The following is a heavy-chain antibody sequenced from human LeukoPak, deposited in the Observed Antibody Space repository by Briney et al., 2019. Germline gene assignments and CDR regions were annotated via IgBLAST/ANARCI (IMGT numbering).Heavy chain of an antibody. J-gene: IGHJ4*02. CDR2: ISTYNGNT. D-gene: IGHD2-2*01. V-gene: IGHV1-18*01. CDR3: ARGCSSTACYGLIDY. CDR1: GYTFISYG. Sequence: ASVKVSCKASGYTFISYGISWVRQAPGQGLEWMGWISTYNGNTNYAHTLQGRVTMTTDTSTTTAYMELRSLRSDDTAMYYCARGCSSTACYGLIDYWGQGTLVTVSS.